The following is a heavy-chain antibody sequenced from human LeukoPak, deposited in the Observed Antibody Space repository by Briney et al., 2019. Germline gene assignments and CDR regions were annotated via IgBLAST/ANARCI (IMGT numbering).Heavy chain of an antibody. V-gene: IGHV3-7*01. D-gene: IGHD2-8*02. CDR2: IKQDGRVN. CDR1: GFTFSSYW. J-gene: IGHJ4*02. Sequence: GGCLRLSCAASGFTFSSYWMSWVRQAPGKGLEWVANIKQDGRVNYYVDSVKGRFTISRDNAKNSLYLQMNSLRAEDTAVYYCASLSYGRLYCYFDYWGQGTLVTVSS. CDR3: ASLSYGRLYCYFDY.